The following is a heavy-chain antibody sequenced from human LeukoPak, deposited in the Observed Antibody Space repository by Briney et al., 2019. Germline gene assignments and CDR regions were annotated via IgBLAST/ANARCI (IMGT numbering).Heavy chain of an antibody. Sequence: SETLSLTCTVSGGSISSYYWSWIRQPPGKGLEWIGYMYYSGSTNYNPSLKSRVTVSVDTSKNQFSLRLSSVTAADTAVYYCARVTGYMVEDYFDYWGQGTLVTVSS. CDR1: GGSISSYY. J-gene: IGHJ4*02. V-gene: IGHV4-59*01. D-gene: IGHD6-13*01. CDR2: MYYSGST. CDR3: ARVTGYMVEDYFDY.